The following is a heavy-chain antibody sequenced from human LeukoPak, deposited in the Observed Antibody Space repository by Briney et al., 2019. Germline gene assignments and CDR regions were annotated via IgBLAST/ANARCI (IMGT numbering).Heavy chain of an antibody. CDR2: IKQDGSEK. D-gene: IGHD3-10*01. CDR1: GFTFSSNW. Sequence: GGSLRLSCAASGFTFSSNWMSWVRQAPGKGLEWVANIKQDGSEKYYVDSVKGRFTISRDNAKNSLYLQMNSLRAEDTAVYYCARRMITMVRGVPFDYWGQGTLVTVSS. J-gene: IGHJ4*02. V-gene: IGHV3-7*01. CDR3: ARRMITMVRGVPFDY.